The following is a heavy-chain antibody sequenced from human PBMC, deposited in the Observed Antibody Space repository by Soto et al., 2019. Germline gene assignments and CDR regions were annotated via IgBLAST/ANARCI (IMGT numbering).Heavy chain of an antibody. CDR2: INPNSGGT. V-gene: IGHV1-2*04. J-gene: IGHJ5*02. D-gene: IGHD2-15*01. CDR3: ARGPIGYCSGGSCPLGWFDP. CDR1: GYTFTGYY. Sequence: ASVKVSCKASGYTFTGYYMHWVRQAPGQGLEWMGWINPNSGGTNYAQKFQGWVTMTRDTSISTAYMELSRLRSDDTAVYYCARGPIGYCSGGSCPLGWFDPWGQGTLVTV.